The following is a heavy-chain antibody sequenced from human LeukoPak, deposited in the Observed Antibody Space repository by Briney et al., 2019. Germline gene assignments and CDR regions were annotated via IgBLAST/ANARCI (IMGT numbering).Heavy chain of an antibody. D-gene: IGHD4-17*01. CDR3: AKDSHLDGDYTENLDY. CDR1: GFTFSSYG. J-gene: IGHJ4*02. CDR2: IMGDSSEK. Sequence: GGSPRLSCAASGFTFSSYGMSWVPQAPGKGLEWLAGIMGDSSEKYCVDSVKGRFTIARDNANNSQYLQMNRLRAEDPAVYYGAKDSHLDGDYTENLDYWGQGTLVTVSS. V-gene: IGHV3-7*01.